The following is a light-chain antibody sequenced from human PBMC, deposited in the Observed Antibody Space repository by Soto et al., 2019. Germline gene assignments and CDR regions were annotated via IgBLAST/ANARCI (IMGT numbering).Light chain of an antibody. CDR1: QSISSY. CDR2: GAS. Sequence: DIQMTQSPSSLSASVGDRVTITCRASQSISSYLNWYQQKPGKAPDLLIFGASSLKSGVPSTFSGSASGTDFTLSISSLQPEHFATHYCQQPYSPPYTFGQGTKLEI. CDR3: QQPYSPPYT. J-gene: IGKJ2*01. V-gene: IGKV1-39*01.